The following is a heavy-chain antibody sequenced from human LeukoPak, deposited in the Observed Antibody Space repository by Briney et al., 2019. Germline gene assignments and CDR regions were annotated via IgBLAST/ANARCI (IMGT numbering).Heavy chain of an antibody. CDR1: GYTFTVTGYY. D-gene: IGHD1-7*01. CDR3: ARVPHRGTIVELPGTILDAFDI. CDR2: INPNSGGT. V-gene: IGHV1-2*02. J-gene: IGHJ3*02. Sequence: ASVKVSCKGSGYTFTVTGYYIHWVRRAPGQGLEWMGWINPNSGGTNYAQRFQGRITMTRDTSISTAYMELSSLRTDDTALYYCARVPHRGTIVELPGTILDAFDIWSQGTMVTVSS.